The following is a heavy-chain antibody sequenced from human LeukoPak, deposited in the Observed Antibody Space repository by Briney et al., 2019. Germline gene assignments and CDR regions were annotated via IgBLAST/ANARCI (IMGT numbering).Heavy chain of an antibody. J-gene: IGHJ3*02. CDR2: ISWDGGST. CDR3: AKDTPFQVGATEVDAFDI. V-gene: IGHV3-43D*03. Sequence: PGGSLRLSCAASGFTFDDYAMHWVRQAPGKGLEWVSLISWDGGSTYYADSVKGRFTISRDSSKNSLYLQMNSLRAEDTALYYCAKDTPFQVGATEVDAFDIWGQGTMVTVSS. CDR1: GFTFDDYA. D-gene: IGHD1-26*01.